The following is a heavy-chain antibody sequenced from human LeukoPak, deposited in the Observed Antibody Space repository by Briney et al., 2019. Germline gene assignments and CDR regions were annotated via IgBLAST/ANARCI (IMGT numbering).Heavy chain of an antibody. CDR3: ARGPRDNWNYRSRWFDP. CDR1: GDSVSSKSAA. Sequence: SQTLSLTCAISGDSVSSKSAAWNWIRQSPSRGLEWLGRTYHRSKWSSGYAESVKSRITINPDTSKNQFSLKLSSVTAADTAVYYCARGPRDNWNYRSRWFDPWGQGTLVTVSS. CDR2: TYHRSKWSS. J-gene: IGHJ5*02. V-gene: IGHV6-1*01. D-gene: IGHD1-7*01.